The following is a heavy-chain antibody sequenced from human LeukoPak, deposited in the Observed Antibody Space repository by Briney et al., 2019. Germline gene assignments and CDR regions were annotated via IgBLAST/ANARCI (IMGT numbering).Heavy chain of an antibody. Sequence: KSSETLSLTCAVYGGSFSGYYWSWIRQPPGKGLEWIGEINHSGSTNYNPSLKSRVTISVDTSKNQFSLKLSSVTAADTAVYYCARHRSSESVWGSYRYTAYFDYWGQGTLVTVSS. J-gene: IGHJ4*02. CDR1: GGSFSGYY. D-gene: IGHD3-16*02. CDR2: INHSGST. V-gene: IGHV4-34*01. CDR3: ARHRSSESVWGSYRYTAYFDY.